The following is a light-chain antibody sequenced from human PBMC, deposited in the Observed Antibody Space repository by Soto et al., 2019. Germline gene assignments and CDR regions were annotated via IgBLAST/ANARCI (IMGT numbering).Light chain of an antibody. CDR2: GAS. CDR1: QSVSDY. CDR3: QQYNKWPRT. J-gene: IGKJ1*01. V-gene: IGKV3-15*01. Sequence: ETLMTQSPATLSVSPGERATLSCRASQSVSDYLAWYQQRPGQAPRLLIFGASTRATGFPARFSGSGSGTEFTLTMSSLQSEDFAVYYCQQYNKWPRTFGQGTKVDIK.